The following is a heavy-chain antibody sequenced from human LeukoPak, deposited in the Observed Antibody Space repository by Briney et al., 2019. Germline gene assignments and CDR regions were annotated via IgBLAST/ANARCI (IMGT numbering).Heavy chain of an antibody. CDR1: GFTVNTYG. Sequence: PGRSLRLSCAASGFTVNTYGMHWVRQAPGKGLEWVALISSDESEKYYADSLKGRFTISRDNSKNTLYLQVNSVRAEDTAVYYCAKAVHSSSSWQIDYWGQGTLVTVSS. CDR2: ISSDESEK. D-gene: IGHD6-6*01. J-gene: IGHJ4*02. V-gene: IGHV3-30*18. CDR3: AKAVHSSSSWQIDY.